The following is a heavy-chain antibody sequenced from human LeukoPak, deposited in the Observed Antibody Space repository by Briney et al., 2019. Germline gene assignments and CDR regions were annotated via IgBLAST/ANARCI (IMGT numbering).Heavy chain of an antibody. D-gene: IGHD5-24*01. V-gene: IGHV4-39*07. CDR2: IFYSGST. CDR3: ARDDSRDGSNYNYYGTDV. CDR1: GGSISSSSYY. J-gene: IGHJ6*02. Sequence: SETLSLTCTVSGGSISSSSYYWGWIRQPPGKGLEWIGSIFYSGSTYYNPSLKSRVTVSLDTSKNQFSLKLSSVTAADTAVYYCARDDSRDGSNYNYYGTDVWGQGTTVTVSS.